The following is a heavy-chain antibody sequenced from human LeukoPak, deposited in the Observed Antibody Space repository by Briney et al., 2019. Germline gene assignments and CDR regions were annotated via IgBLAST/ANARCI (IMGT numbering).Heavy chain of an antibody. CDR1: GGSINSYY. Sequence: KTSETLSLTCTVSGGSINSYYWGWIRQPPGKGLEWIGYIYYSGSTNYHPSLKSRVTISVDRSKNQFSLKLSSVTDADTAVYYCARHNSILTGYPFDYWGQGTLVTVSS. V-gene: IGHV4-59*08. J-gene: IGHJ4*02. CDR3: ARHNSILTGYPFDY. CDR2: IYYSGST. D-gene: IGHD3-9*01.